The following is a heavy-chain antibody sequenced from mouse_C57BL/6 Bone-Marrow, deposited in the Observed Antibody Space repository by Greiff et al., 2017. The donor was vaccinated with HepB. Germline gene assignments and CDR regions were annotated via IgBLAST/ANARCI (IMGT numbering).Heavy chain of an antibody. J-gene: IGHJ2*01. Sequence: EVQLQQSGAELVRPGASVKLSCTASGFNIKDYYMHWVKQRPEQGLEWIGWIDPENGDTEYASKFQGKATITADTSSNTAYLQLSSLTSEDTAVYYCTTGSADYWGQGTTLTVSS. D-gene: IGHD3-2*02. V-gene: IGHV14-4*01. CDR1: GFNIKDYY. CDR3: TTGSADY. CDR2: IDPENGDT.